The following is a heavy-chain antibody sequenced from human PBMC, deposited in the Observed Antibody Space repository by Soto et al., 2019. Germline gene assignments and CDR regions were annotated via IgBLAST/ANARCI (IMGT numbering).Heavy chain of an antibody. CDR3: ARHRAVAGRSYYYYGMDV. Sequence: YECRWIRRLLGKGLEWIGYIYYSGSTNYNPSLKSRVTIPVDTSKNQFSLKLSSVTAADTAVYYCARHRAVAGRSYYYYGMDVWGQGTTVTVSS. J-gene: IGHJ6*02. D-gene: IGHD6-19*01. CDR1: YE. CDR2: IYYSGST. V-gene: IGHV4-59*08.